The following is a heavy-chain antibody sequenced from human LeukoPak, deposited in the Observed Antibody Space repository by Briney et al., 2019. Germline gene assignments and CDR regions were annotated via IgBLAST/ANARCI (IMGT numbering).Heavy chain of an antibody. CDR2: IHPNSGAT. CDR1: GYTFTDYY. Sequence: ASVKVSCKASGYTFTDYYLHWVRQASGQGLEWMGWIHPNSGATTYAQKFQGRVSMTRDTSISTAFMELSRLRSDDTAVYYCAREDFWGQGTLVTVSS. CDR3: AREDF. J-gene: IGHJ4*02. V-gene: IGHV1-2*02.